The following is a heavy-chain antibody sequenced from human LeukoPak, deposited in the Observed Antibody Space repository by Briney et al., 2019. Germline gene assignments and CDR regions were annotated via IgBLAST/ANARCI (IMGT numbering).Heavy chain of an antibody. Sequence: SETLSLTCPVSGGSISSYYWSWIRQPPGKGLEWIGYIYYSGSTNYNPSLKSRLTISVDTSKNQFSLKLSSVTAADTAVYYCARGYDSSGYFDYWGQGTLVTVSS. D-gene: IGHD3-22*01. V-gene: IGHV4-59*01. J-gene: IGHJ4*02. CDR2: IYYSGST. CDR3: ARGYDSSGYFDY. CDR1: GGSISSYY.